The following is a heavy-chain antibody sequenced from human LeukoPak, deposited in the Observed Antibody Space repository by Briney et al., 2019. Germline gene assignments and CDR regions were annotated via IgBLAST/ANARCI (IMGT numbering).Heavy chain of an antibody. Sequence: PSQTLSLTCTVSGGSISSGYYYWSWIRQPPGKGLEWIGYIYYSGSTNYNPSLKSRVTISVDTSKNQFSLKLSPVTAADTAVYYCARIYAEHHDYGDYGNWFDPWGQGTLVTVSS. CDR1: GGSISSGYYY. J-gene: IGHJ5*02. CDR3: ARIYAEHHDYGDYGNWFDP. V-gene: IGHV4-61*01. D-gene: IGHD4-17*01. CDR2: IYYSGST.